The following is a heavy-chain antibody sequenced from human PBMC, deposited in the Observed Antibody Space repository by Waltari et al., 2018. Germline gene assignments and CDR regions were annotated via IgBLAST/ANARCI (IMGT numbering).Heavy chain of an antibody. J-gene: IGHJ4*02. CDR1: GGSISNSNW. CDR3: ARAGLPMITFGGVIVPPHFDY. V-gene: IGHV4-4*02. D-gene: IGHD3-16*02. Sequence: QVQLQASGPGLVKPSGTLSLTCAVSGGSISNSNWWSWVRQPPGKGLGWFGEIYHSGSTNYNPSLKSRVTMSVDKSKNQFSLKLISVTAADTAVYYCARAGLPMITFGGVIVPPHFDYWGQGTLVTVSS. CDR2: IYHSGST.